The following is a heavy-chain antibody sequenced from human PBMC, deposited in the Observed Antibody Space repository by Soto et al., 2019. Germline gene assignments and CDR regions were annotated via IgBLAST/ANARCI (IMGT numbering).Heavy chain of an antibody. D-gene: IGHD6-19*01. Sequence: PGGSLRLSCAASGFTFDDYAMHWVRQAPGKGLEWVSGISWNSGSIGYADSVKGRFTISRDNAKNSLYLQMNSLRAEDTALYYCARGNHDSEQWLVPPASYWGQGTLVTVSS. V-gene: IGHV3-9*01. J-gene: IGHJ4*02. CDR1: GFTFDDYA. CDR3: ARGNHDSEQWLVPPASY. CDR2: ISWNSGSI.